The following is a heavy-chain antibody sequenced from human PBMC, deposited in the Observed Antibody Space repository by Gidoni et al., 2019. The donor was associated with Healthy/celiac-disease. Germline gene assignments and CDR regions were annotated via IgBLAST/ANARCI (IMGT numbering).Heavy chain of an antibody. CDR2: ISWNSGSI. CDR3: AKLVGETGTTDY. D-gene: IGHD1-1*01. CDR1: GFTFDDYA. Sequence: EVQLVESGGGLVQPGRSLRLHCAASGFTFDDYAMHWVRQAPGKGLEWVSGISWNSGSIGYADSVKGRFTISRDNAKNSLYLQMNSLRAEDTALYYCAKLVGETGTTDYWGQGTLVTVSS. J-gene: IGHJ4*02. V-gene: IGHV3-9*01.